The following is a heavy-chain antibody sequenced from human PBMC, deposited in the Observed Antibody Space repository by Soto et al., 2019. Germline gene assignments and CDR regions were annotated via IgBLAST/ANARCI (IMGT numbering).Heavy chain of an antibody. CDR2: RFHSGST. J-gene: IGHJ4*02. V-gene: IGHV4-4*02. CDR3: ARINGDTIHFDY. Sequence: PSETLSLTCTVSGGSISTSNWWTWVRQPPGKGLEWIGERFHSGSTTDNPSLKSRVTISLDKSTNQFSLKLNSVTAADTAIYYCARINGDTIHFDYWGQGVLVTVSS. D-gene: IGHD4-17*01. CDR1: GGSISTSNW.